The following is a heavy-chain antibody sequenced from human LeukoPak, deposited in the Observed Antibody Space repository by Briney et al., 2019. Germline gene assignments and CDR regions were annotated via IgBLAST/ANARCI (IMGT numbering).Heavy chain of an antibody. CDR2: ISAYNGNT. V-gene: IGHV1-18*01. J-gene: IGHJ4*02. D-gene: IGHD2-2*01. CDR1: GYTFTSYG. CDR3: ARVGIYCSSTSCYASDFDY. Sequence: ASVKVSCKASGYTFTSYGISWVRQAPGQGLEWMGWISAYNGNTNYAQKPQGRVTMTTDTSTSTAYMELRSLRSDDTAVYYCARVGIYCSSTSCYASDFDYWGQGTLVTVSS.